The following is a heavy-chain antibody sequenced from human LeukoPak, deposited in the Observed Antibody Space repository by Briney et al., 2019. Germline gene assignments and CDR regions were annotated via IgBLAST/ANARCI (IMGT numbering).Heavy chain of an antibody. CDR2: IIPILGIA. V-gene: IGHV1-69*04. CDR1: GGTFSSYA. D-gene: IGHD5-18*01. J-gene: IGHJ4*02. CDR3: ARASRGYSYGYGVTD. Sequence: SVKVSCKASGGTFSSYAISWVRQAPGQGLEWMGRIIPILGIANYAQKFQGRVTITADKSTSTAYMELSSLRSEDTAVYYCARASRGYSYGYGVTDWGQGTLVTVSS.